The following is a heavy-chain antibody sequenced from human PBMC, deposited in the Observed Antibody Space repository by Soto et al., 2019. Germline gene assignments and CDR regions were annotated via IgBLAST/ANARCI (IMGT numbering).Heavy chain of an antibody. CDR3: ANPIDFYSRSNDNDAFDI. J-gene: IGHJ3*02. CDR1: GFTFSSYA. CDR2: ISYDEINK. V-gene: IGHV3-30*04. Sequence: GGALRLSCAASGFTFSSYAMHWVRQAPGKGLEWVAIISYDEINKYYADSVKGRFTISRDNSKNTLYLQMNSLRAEDTAVYYCANPIDFYSRSNDNDAFDIWGQGTMVTVSS. D-gene: IGHD6-13*01.